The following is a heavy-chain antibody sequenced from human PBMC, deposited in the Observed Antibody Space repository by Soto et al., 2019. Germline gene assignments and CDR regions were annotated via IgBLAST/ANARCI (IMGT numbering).Heavy chain of an antibody. CDR3: ARGASAYYYGSGSYYKSLGYFDY. CDR2: INHSGST. J-gene: IGHJ4*02. V-gene: IGHV4-34*01. D-gene: IGHD3-10*01. CDR1: GGSFSGYY. Sequence: SETLSLTCAVYGGSFSGYYWSWIRQPPGKGLEWIGEINHSGSTNYNPSLKSRVTISVDTSKNQFSLKLSSVTTADTVVYYCARGASAYYYGSGSYYKSLGYFDYWGQGTLVTVS.